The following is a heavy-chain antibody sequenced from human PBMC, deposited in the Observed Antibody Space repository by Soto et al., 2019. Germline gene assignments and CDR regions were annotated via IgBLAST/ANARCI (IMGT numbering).Heavy chain of an antibody. V-gene: IGHV3-73*01. Sequence: PGGSLRLSCAASGVTFSGSAMHWVRQASGKGLEWVGRIRSKANSYATAYAASVKGRFTISRDDSKNTAYLQMNSLKTEDTAVYYCTRLLGATRAHGGDYFDYWGQGTLVTVSS. CDR3: TRLLGATRAHGGDYFDY. CDR2: IRSKANSYAT. D-gene: IGHD1-26*01. J-gene: IGHJ4*02. CDR1: GVTFSGSA.